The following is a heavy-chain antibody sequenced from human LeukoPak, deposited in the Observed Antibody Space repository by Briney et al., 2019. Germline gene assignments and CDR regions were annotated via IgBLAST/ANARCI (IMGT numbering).Heavy chain of an antibody. D-gene: IGHD2-15*01. J-gene: IGHJ4*02. CDR3: ARAGSYSGGRCYNDC. Sequence: GGSLRLSCSASGFPFSTSAMHWVRQAPGKGLEYVSAISPNGGSTYYANSVKGRFTISRDNSKDTLYLQMGSLRPEDMAVYYCARAGSYSGGRCYNDCWGQGTLVTVSS. CDR2: ISPNGGST. V-gene: IGHV3-64*01. CDR1: GFPFSTSA.